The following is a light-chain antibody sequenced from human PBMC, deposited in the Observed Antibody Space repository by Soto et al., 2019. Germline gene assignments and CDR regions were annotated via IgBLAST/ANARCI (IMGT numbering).Light chain of an antibody. V-gene: IGLV2-14*03. J-gene: IGLJ3*02. CDR2: DVF. CDR1: SSDVGGYDY. CDR3: SSYTSSRTLV. Sequence: QSVLTQPASESGSPGQSITISCTGTSSDVGGYDYVAWYQRHPGKAPKLMIYDVFNRPSGVSHRFSGSKSGNTASLTISGLQAEDEADYYCSSYTSSRTLVFGGGTKLTVL.